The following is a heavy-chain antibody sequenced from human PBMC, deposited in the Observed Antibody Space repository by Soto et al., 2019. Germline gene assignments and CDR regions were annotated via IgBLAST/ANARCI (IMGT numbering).Heavy chain of an antibody. J-gene: IGHJ6*02. CDR1: GFTFSSYG. CDR3: AKEVHYDFWSGYYSSYYYYGMDV. CDR2: ISYDGSNK. Sequence: QVQLVESGGGVVQPGRSLRLSCAASGFTFSSYGMHWVRQAPGKGLEWVAVISYDGSNKYYADSVKGRFTISRDNSKNTLYLQMNSLRAEDTAVNYCAKEVHYDFWSGYYSSYYYYGMDVWGQGTTVTVSS. V-gene: IGHV3-30*18. D-gene: IGHD3-3*01.